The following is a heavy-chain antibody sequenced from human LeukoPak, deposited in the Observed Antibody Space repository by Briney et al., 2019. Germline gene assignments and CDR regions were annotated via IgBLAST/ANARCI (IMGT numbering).Heavy chain of an antibody. V-gene: IGHV3-7*01. CDR1: GFTFSSYW. J-gene: IGHJ4*02. CDR2: IKQDGSEK. CDR3: ARQGNYYALDY. D-gene: IGHD1-26*01. Sequence: PGGSLRLSCAASGFTFSSYWMSWVRQAAGKGLEWVGNIKQDGSEKYYVDSVNGRFTISRDNAKNSLYLQMNSPRADDTAVYYCARQGNYYALDYWGQGTLVTVSS.